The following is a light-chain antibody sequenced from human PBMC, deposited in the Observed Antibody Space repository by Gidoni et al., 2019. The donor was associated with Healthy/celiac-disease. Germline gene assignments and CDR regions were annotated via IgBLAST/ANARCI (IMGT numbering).Light chain of an antibody. Sequence: SYEPTQPPSVSVSPGQTARITCSGDALPKQYAYWYQPKPGQAPVLVIYKDSERPSGIPERFSGSSSGTTVTLTISGVQAEDEADYYCQSADSSGRWVFGGGTKLTVL. J-gene: IGLJ3*02. CDR2: KDS. CDR3: QSADSSGRWV. CDR1: ALPKQY. V-gene: IGLV3-25*03.